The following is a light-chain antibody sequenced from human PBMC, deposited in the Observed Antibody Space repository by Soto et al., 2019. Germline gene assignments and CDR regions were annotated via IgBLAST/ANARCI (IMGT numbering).Light chain of an antibody. CDR3: QQYNSYSPWT. V-gene: IGKV1-5*01. J-gene: IGKJ1*01. Sequence: DIQMTQSPSTLSASVGDRVTITCRASQSISSWLAWYQQKPGKAPKLLIYDASSLESGVPSRFCGSGSATEFTLTISSLQPDDFATYYCQQYNSYSPWTFGQGTKVEIK. CDR1: QSISSW. CDR2: DAS.